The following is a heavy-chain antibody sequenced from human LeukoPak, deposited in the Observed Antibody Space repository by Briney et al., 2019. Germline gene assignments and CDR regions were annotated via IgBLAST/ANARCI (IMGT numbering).Heavy chain of an antibody. Sequence: GGSLRLSCAASGFTFSSYWMSWVRQAPGKGLEWVANIKQDGSGKYYVDSVKGRFTISRDNAKNSLYLQMNSLRAEDTAVYYCARDYIVVVPAAQLYYYYYYGMDVWGQGTTVTVSS. D-gene: IGHD2-2*01. J-gene: IGHJ6*02. CDR2: IKQDGSGK. V-gene: IGHV3-7*01. CDR1: GFTFSSYW. CDR3: ARDYIVVVPAAQLYYYYYYGMDV.